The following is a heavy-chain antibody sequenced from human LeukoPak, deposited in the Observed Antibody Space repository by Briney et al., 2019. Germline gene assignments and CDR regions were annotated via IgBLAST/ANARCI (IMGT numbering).Heavy chain of an antibody. D-gene: IGHD3-9*01. J-gene: IGHJ4*02. CDR2: IWYDGSNK. CDR1: GFTFSSYG. Sequence: GGSLRLSCAASGFTFSSYGMHWVRQAPGKGLEWVAVIWYDGSNKYYADSVKGRFTISRDNSKNTLYLQMNSLRAEDTAVYYYARSAGRYDILTGSDYWGQGTLVTVSS. CDR3: ARSAGRYDILTGSDY. V-gene: IGHV3-33*01.